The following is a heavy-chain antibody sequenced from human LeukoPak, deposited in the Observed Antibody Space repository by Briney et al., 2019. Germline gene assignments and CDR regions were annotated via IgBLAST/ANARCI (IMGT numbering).Heavy chain of an antibody. D-gene: IGHD5-12*01. Sequence: PGGSLRLSCAASGFTFSSYSMTWVRQAPGKGLEWVSYISSSSSTIYYADSVKGRFTISRDNAKNSLYLQMNSLRDEDTAVYYCARSGYSGSLIDYFDYWGQGTLVTVSS. CDR1: GFTFSSYS. CDR3: ARSGYSGSLIDYFDY. J-gene: IGHJ4*02. V-gene: IGHV3-48*02. CDR2: ISSSSSTI.